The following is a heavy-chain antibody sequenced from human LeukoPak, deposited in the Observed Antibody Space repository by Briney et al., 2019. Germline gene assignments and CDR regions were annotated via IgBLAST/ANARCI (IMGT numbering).Heavy chain of an antibody. V-gene: IGHV1-8*01. CDR3: ARADSSGWAIDY. Sequence: ASVKVSCKASGYTFTSYDINWVRQATGQGLEWMGWMNPNSGNTGYAQKFQGRVTMTRNTSISTAYMELSSLRSEDTAVYYCARADSSGWAIDYWGQGTLVTVSS. J-gene: IGHJ4*02. D-gene: IGHD6-19*01. CDR2: MNPNSGNT. CDR1: GYTFTSYD.